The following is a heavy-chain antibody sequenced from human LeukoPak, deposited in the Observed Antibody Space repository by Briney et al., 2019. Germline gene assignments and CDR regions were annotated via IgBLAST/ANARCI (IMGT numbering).Heavy chain of an antibody. Sequence: PGGSLRLSCAASGFTFSSYAMHWVRQAPGKGLEYVSAISSNGGSTYYANSVKGRFTISRDNSKNTLYLQMGSLRSEDTAVYYCARDGSRSSWTNYYYYYYMDVWGKGTTVTVSS. CDR1: GFTFSSYA. V-gene: IGHV3-64*01. D-gene: IGHD6-13*01. J-gene: IGHJ6*03. CDR3: ARDGSRSSWTNYYYYYYMDV. CDR2: ISSNGGST.